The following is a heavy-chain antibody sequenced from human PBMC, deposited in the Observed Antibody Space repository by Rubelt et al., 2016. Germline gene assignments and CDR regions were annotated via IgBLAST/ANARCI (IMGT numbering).Heavy chain of an antibody. D-gene: IGHD1-7*01. CDR2: ISSNGGST. CDR1: GFTFSSYA. J-gene: IGHJ6*02. CDR3: ARGRELYYYGMDV. V-gene: IGHV3-64D*09. Sequence: EVQLVESGGGLVQPGGSLRLSCSASGFTFSSYAMHWVRQAPGKGLEYVSAISSNGGSTYYADSVKGRFTISRDNSKNTLYLQMSSLRAEDTAVYYCARGRELYYYGMDVWGQGTTVTVSS.